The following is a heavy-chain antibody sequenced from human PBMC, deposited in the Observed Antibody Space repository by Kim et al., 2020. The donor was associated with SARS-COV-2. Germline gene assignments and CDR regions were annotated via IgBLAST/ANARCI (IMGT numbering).Heavy chain of an antibody. Sequence: ASVKVSCKASGYTFTGYYMHWVRQAPGQGLEWMGWINPNSGGTNYAQKFQGWVTMTRDTSISTAYMELSRLRSDDTAVYYCARARKNYDILTKEVYYGMDVWGQGTTVTVSS. CDR2: INPNSGGT. D-gene: IGHD3-9*01. CDR3: ARARKNYDILTKEVYYGMDV. CDR1: GYTFTGYY. V-gene: IGHV1-2*04. J-gene: IGHJ6*02.